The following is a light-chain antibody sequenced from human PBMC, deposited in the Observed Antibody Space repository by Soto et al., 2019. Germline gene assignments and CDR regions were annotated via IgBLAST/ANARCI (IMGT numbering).Light chain of an antibody. Sequence: DIQMTQSPSPLSASVGDRVTITCRASQSISSWLAWYQQKPGKAPKLLIYKASSLESGVPSRFSGSGSGAEFTLTISTLQPADVATYDCQQYNSYWTFGQGTKVEIK. V-gene: IGKV1-5*03. CDR2: KAS. J-gene: IGKJ1*01. CDR3: QQYNSYWT. CDR1: QSISSW.